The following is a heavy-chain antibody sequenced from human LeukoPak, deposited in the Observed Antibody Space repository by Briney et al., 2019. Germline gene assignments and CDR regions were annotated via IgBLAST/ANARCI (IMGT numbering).Heavy chain of an antibody. D-gene: IGHD4-17*01. V-gene: IGHV3-48*03. CDR3: ARSYGDLAFFDY. CDR2: ISSSGSTI. J-gene: IGHJ4*02. CDR1: GFTFSSYE. Sequence: GRSLRLSCAASGFTFSSYEMNWVRQAPGKGLEWVSYISSSGSTIYYADSVKGRFTISRDNAKNSLYLQMNSLRAEDTAVYYCARSYGDLAFFDYWGQGTLVTVSS.